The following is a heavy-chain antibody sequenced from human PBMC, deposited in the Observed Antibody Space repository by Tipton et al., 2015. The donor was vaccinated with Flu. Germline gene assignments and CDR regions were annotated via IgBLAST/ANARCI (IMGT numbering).Heavy chain of an antibody. V-gene: IGHV4-31*03. CDR2: IYYSGST. CDR1: GGSISSGGYY. J-gene: IGHJ5*02. Sequence: TLSLTCTVSGGSISSGGYYWSWIRQHPGKGLERIGNIYYSGSTYYNPFLKSRVTISEDTSKNQFSLKLSSVTAADTAVYYCARGLRLRSPDRFAPWGQGPLVPVSS. D-gene: IGHD5-12*01. CDR3: ARGLRLRSPDRFAP.